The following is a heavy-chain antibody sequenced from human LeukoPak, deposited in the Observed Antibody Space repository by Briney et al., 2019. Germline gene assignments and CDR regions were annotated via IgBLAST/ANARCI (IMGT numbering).Heavy chain of an antibody. Sequence: SETLPLTCTVSGGSISSYYWSWIRQPPGKGLEWIGYIYYSGSTNYNPSLKSRVTISVDTSKNQFSLKLSSVTAADTAVYYCARGQYSSSSGYFDYWGQGTLVAVSS. CDR3: ARGQYSSSSGYFDY. V-gene: IGHV4-59*01. D-gene: IGHD6-6*01. J-gene: IGHJ4*02. CDR1: GGSISSYY. CDR2: IYYSGST.